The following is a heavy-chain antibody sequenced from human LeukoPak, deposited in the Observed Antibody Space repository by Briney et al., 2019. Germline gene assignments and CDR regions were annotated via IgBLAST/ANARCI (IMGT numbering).Heavy chain of an antibody. CDR3: ARDGYYDSSGYPSRPPNYYYYMDV. J-gene: IGHJ6*03. D-gene: IGHD3-22*01. Sequence: GASVKVSCKASGYTFTAYYMHWVRQAPGQGLEWMGWINPNSGGTNYGQKFQGRVTMTRDTSISTAYMELSRLRSDDTAVYYCARDGYYDSSGYPSRPPNYYYYMDVWGKGTTVTVSS. V-gene: IGHV1-2*02. CDR2: INPNSGGT. CDR1: GYTFTAYY.